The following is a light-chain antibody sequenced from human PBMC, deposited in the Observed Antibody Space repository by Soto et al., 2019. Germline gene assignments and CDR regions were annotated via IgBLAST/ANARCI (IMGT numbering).Light chain of an antibody. J-gene: IGKJ1*01. CDR1: PSFSSN. Sequence: EIFMPQSPSTLSVSPGERSTLSCRASPSFSSNLAWYQQKPGQAPRLLIYGASSRATGIPDRFSGSGSGTDFTLTISRLEPEDFAVYYCQQYGSSPPWTCGQGTKVDIK. CDR2: GAS. CDR3: QQYGSSPPWT. V-gene: IGKV3-20*01.